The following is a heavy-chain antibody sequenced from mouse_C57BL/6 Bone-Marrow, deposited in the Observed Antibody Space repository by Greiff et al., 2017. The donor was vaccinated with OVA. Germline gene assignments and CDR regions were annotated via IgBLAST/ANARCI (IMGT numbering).Heavy chain of an antibody. D-gene: IGHD1-1*01. Sequence: EVKVVESGGGLVQPGGSLSLSCAASGFTFTDYYMSWVRQPPGKALEWLGFIRNKANGYTTEYSASVKGRFTISRDNSQSILYLQMNALRAEDSATYYCARSSTVVATNAMDYWGQGTSVTVSS. V-gene: IGHV7-3*01. J-gene: IGHJ4*01. CDR3: ARSSTVVATNAMDY. CDR1: GFTFTDYY. CDR2: IRNKANGYTT.